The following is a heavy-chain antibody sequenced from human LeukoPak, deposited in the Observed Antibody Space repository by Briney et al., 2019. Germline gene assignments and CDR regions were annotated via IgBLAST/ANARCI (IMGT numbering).Heavy chain of an antibody. V-gene: IGHV4-31*03. D-gene: IGHD2-2*01. CDR3: ARSCSSTSCYYYYYYGMDV. CDR1: GGSISSGGYY. Sequence: SQTLSLTCTVSGGSISSGGYYWSWIRRHPGKGLEWIGYIYYSGSTYYNPSLKSRVTISVDTSKNQFSLKLSSVTAADTAVYYCARSCSSTSCYYYYYYGMDVWGQGTTVTVSS. CDR2: IYYSGST. J-gene: IGHJ6*02.